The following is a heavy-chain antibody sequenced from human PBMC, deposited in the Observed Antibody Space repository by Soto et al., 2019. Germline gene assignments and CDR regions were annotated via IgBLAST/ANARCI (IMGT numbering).Heavy chain of an antibody. J-gene: IGHJ4*02. V-gene: IGHV1-3*01. CDR2: INAGNGNT. CDR3: ARAAYYYDSSGYYPGDY. D-gene: IGHD3-22*01. Sequence: GASVKVSCKASGYTFTNYAMHWVRQAPGQRLEWMGWINAGNGNTNYAQKLQGRVTMTTDTSASTAYMEVSSLRSEDTAVYYCARAAYYYDSSGYYPGDYWGQGSLVTVSS. CDR1: GYTFTNYA.